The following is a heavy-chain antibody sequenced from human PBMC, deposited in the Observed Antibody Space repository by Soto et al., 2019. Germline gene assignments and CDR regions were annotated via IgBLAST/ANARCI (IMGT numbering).Heavy chain of an antibody. Sequence: GGSLRLSCAASGFTFSSYGMHWVRQAPGKGLEWVAVISYDGSNKYYADSVKGRFTISRDNSKNTLYLQMNSLRAEDTAVYYCAKPTNLVQYSSGWYFDYWGQGTLVTVSS. J-gene: IGHJ4*02. V-gene: IGHV3-30*18. CDR3: AKPTNLVQYSSGWYFDY. D-gene: IGHD6-19*01. CDR2: ISYDGSNK. CDR1: GFTFSSYG.